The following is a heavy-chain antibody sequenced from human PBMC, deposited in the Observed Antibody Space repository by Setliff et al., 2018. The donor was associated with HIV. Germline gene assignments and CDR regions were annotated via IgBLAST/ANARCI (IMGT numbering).Heavy chain of an antibody. CDR1: RFTFNSFG. V-gene: IGHV3-30*03. D-gene: IGHD3-10*01. Sequence: SLRLSCATSRFTFNSFGLHWVRQAPGKGLEWVAFISYDGNNKNYADSVKGRFTLSRDSSKNTLSLQMNSLRPEDTAVYYCARVRLYNAALDYWGQGTLVTVSS. CDR2: ISYDGNNK. J-gene: IGHJ4*02. CDR3: ARVRLYNAALDY.